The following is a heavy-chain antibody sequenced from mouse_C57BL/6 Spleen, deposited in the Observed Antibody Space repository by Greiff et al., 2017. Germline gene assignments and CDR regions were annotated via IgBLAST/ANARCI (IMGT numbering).Heavy chain of an antibody. Sequence: EVMLVESGGGLVKPGGSLKLSCAASGFTFSDYGMHWVRQAPEKGLEWVAYISSGSSTIYYADTVKGRFTISRDNAKNTLFLQMTSLRSEDTAMYYCAKEDYGSIYFDVWGTGTTVTVSS. J-gene: IGHJ1*03. CDR1: GFTFSDYG. CDR3: AKEDYGSIYFDV. D-gene: IGHD1-1*01. V-gene: IGHV5-17*01. CDR2: ISSGSSTI.